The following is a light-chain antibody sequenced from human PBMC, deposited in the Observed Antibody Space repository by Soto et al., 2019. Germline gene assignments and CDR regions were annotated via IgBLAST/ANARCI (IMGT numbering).Light chain of an antibody. CDR2: AAS. Sequence: DIQMTQSPSSVSASVGDRVTITCRASQGISSWLDWYQQKQGKAPKLLIYAASRSQSGVPSRFSGSGSGTDFTLTISSIQPEDFATYYCQQANSFPFTFGPGTKVDIK. V-gene: IGKV1-12*01. J-gene: IGKJ3*01. CDR3: QQANSFPFT. CDR1: QGISSW.